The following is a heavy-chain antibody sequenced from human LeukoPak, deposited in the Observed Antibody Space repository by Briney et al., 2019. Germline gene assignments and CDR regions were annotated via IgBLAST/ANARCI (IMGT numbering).Heavy chain of an antibody. CDR2: ISGSGGST. CDR1: GFTFSSYG. V-gene: IGHV3-23*01. D-gene: IGHD3-10*01. J-gene: IGHJ4*02. Sequence: GGTLRLSCAASGFTFSSYGMSWVRQAPGKGLEWVSGISGSGGSTYYADSVKGRFTISRDNAKNSLYLQMNSLRAEDTAVYYCARHGDYYGSGSRYWGQGTLVTVSS. CDR3: ARHGDYYGSGSRY.